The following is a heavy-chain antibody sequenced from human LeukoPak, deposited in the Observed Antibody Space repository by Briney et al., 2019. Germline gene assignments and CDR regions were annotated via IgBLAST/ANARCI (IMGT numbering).Heavy chain of an antibody. D-gene: IGHD3-10*01. CDR1: GFTFSSYG. CDR3: ARELDGSGSYYLDY. CDR2: ISSSSSYI. V-gene: IGHV3-21*01. J-gene: IGHJ4*02. Sequence: GGSLRLSCAASGFTFSSYGMNWVRQAPGKGLEWVSSISSSSSYIYYADSVKGRFTISRDNAKDSLYLQMNSLRAEDTAVYYCARELDGSGSYYLDYWGQGTLVTVSS.